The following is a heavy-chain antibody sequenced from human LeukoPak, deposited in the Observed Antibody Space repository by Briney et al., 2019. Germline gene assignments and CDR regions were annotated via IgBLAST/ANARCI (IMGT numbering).Heavy chain of an antibody. V-gene: IGHV4-38-2*02. J-gene: IGHJ6*02. CDR2: IYHSGST. CDR1: GYSISSGYY. Sequence: PSETLSLTCTVSGYSISSGYYWGWIRQPPGKGLEWIGSIYHSGSTYYNPSLKSRVTISVDTSKNQFSLKLSSVTAADTAVYYCARAPGSIRYPQGGMDVWGQGTTVTVSS. CDR3: ARAPGSIRYPQGGMDV. D-gene: IGHD3-9*01.